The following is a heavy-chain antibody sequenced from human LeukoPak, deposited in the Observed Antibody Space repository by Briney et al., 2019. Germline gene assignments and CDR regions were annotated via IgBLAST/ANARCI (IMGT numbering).Heavy chain of an antibody. CDR2: ISWNSGSI. D-gene: IGHD6-19*01. Sequence: PGGSLRLSCAASGFTFDDYAMHWVRQAPGKGLEWVPGISWNSGSIGYADSVKGRFTISRDNAKNSLYLQMNSLRAEDTALYYCAKDKSSGDWYFDLWGRGTLVTVSS. V-gene: IGHV3-9*01. CDR3: AKDKSSGDWYFDL. J-gene: IGHJ2*01. CDR1: GFTFDDYA.